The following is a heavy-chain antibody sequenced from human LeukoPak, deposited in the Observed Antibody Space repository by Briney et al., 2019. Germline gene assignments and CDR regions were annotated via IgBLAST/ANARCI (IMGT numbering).Heavy chain of an antibody. D-gene: IGHD1-26*01. J-gene: IGHJ4*02. CDR1: GGSISSYY. CDR3: ARSGSYSGPYVY. Sequence: PSETLSLTCTVSGGSISSYYWSWIRQPPGKGLEWIGYIYYSGSTNYNPSFKSRVTISVDTSKNQFSLKLSSVTAADTAVYYCARSGSYSGPYVYWGQGTVVTVSS. V-gene: IGHV4-59*12. CDR2: IYYSGST.